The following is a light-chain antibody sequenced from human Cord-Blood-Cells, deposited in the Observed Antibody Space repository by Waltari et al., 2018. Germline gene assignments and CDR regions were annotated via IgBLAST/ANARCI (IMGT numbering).Light chain of an antibody. V-gene: IGKV1-27*01. CDR1: QGIRNY. CDR2: AAS. CDR3: QKYNSAPWT. Sequence: DIQMTQSPSSQSASVGDRVTNTCRASQGIRNYLAWYQQKPGKVPKLLIYAASTLQPGVPSRFSGSGSGTDFSLTISSLQPEDVATYYCQKYNSAPWTFGQGTKVEIK. J-gene: IGKJ1*01.